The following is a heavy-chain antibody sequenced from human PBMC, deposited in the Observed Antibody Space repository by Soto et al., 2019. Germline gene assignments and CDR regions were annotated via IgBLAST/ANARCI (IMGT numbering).Heavy chain of an antibody. CDR2: IIPIFGTA. CDR3: ARDITGTTMGLDY. V-gene: IGHV1-69*06. Sequence: SVKVSCKASGGTFSSYAISWVRQAPGQGLEWMGGIIPIFGTANYAQKFQGRVTITADKSTSTAYMELSSLRSEDTAVYYCARDITGTTMGLDYWGQGTLVTVSS. J-gene: IGHJ4*02. CDR1: GGTFSSYA. D-gene: IGHD1-20*01.